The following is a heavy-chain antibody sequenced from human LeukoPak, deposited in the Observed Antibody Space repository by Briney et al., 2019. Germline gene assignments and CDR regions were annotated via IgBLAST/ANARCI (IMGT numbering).Heavy chain of an antibody. CDR2: IYYSGST. CDR3: ARVRNFPNWNDPGNYYYYMDV. J-gene: IGHJ6*03. Sequence: SETLSLTCTVSGGSISSYYWSWIRQPPGKGLEWIGYIYYSGSTNYNPSLKSRVTISVDTSKNQFSLKLSSVTAADTAVYYCARVRNFPNWNDPGNYYYYMDVWGKGTTVTISS. V-gene: IGHV4-59*01. CDR1: GGSISSYY. D-gene: IGHD1-20*01.